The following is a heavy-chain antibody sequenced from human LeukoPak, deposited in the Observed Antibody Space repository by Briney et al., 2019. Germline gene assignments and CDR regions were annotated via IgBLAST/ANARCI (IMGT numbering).Heavy chain of an antibody. V-gene: IGHV3-43*02. CDR2: IGEDGSTT. J-gene: IGHJ6*02. CDR1: GIAFENYA. CDR3: AKGFSILTSKHYFYYHGFDV. D-gene: IGHD3-9*01. Sequence: GGSLRLSCAASGIAFENYAMNWVRQAPGKGLEWVSLIGEDGSTTWCADSVKGRFTISRDNGKNSLYLHMNSLRPEDTALYYCAKGFSILTSKHYFYYHGFDVWGQGTPVNVSS.